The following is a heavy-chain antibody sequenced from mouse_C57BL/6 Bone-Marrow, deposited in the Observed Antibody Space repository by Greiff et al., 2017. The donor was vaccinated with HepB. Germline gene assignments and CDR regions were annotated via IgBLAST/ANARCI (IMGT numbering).Heavy chain of an antibody. J-gene: IGHJ2*01. CDR3: ARGAPIVTTLFDY. Sequence: QVQLQQPGAELVKPGASVKMSCKASGYTFTSYWITWVKQRPGQGLEWIGDIYPGSGSTNYNEKFKSKATLTVDTSSSTSYMQLSSLTSEDSAVYSCARGAPIVTTLFDYWGQVTTLTVSS. CDR2: IYPGSGST. CDR1: GYTFTSYW. V-gene: IGHV1-55*01. D-gene: IGHD2-5*01.